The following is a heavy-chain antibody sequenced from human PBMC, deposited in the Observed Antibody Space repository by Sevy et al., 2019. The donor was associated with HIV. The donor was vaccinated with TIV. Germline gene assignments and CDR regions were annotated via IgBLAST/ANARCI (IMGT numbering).Heavy chain of an antibody. CDR1: GFTFSDHY. V-gene: IGHV3-72*01. CDR2: TRNKVNGYTT. D-gene: IGHD6-13*01. J-gene: IGHJ4*02. CDR3: STHAGIAAAGRVFDY. Sequence: GGSLRLSCAASGFTFSDHYMEWVRQAPGKGREWVGRTRNKVNGYTTEYAASVKGRFTISRDDSENSLYLQMNSLKTEDTAVYYCSTHAGIAAAGRVFDYWGQGALVTVSS.